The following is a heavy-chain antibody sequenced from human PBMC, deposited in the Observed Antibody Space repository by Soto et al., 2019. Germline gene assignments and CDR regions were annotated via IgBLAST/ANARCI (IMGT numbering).Heavy chain of an antibody. CDR2: ISLYSDGT. J-gene: IGHJ5*02. CDR1: GYTFSNYG. D-gene: IGHD2-2*01. V-gene: IGHV1-18*03. CDR3: ARVVPGAEAWFGP. Sequence: ASVKVSCKTSGYTFSNYGITWVRQAPGQPLEWLGWISLYSDGTNYAQKFQGRVSMTTDTSTTTAYMELRSLRSDDMAVYYCARVVPGAEAWFGPWGQGTPVTVSS.